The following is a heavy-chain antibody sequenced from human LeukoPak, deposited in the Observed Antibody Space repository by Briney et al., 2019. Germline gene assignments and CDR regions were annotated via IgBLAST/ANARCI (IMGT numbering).Heavy chain of an antibody. J-gene: IGHJ6*03. CDR1: GFTVSSNY. CDR3: AREEKMEEGYYYYMDV. V-gene: IGHV3-48*01. D-gene: IGHD5-24*01. Sequence: PGGSLRLSCAASGFTVSSNYMNWVRQAPGKGLEWVSYIISSSNTIYYADSVKGRFTISRDNSKNSLYLQMNSLKAEDTAVYYCAREEKMEEGYYYYMDVWGKGTTVTVSS. CDR2: IISSSNTI.